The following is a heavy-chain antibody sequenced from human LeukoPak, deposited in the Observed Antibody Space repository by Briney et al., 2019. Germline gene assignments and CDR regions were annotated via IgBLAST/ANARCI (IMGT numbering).Heavy chain of an antibody. D-gene: IGHD1-26*01. CDR1: GFTFSSYA. Sequence: PGGSLRLSCAASGFTFSSYAMHWVRQAPGKGLEWVAVISYDGSNKYYADSVKGRFTISRGNSKNTLYLQMNSLRAEDTAVYYCAREYDSGSYYLDYWGQGTLVTVSS. V-gene: IGHV3-30*04. CDR2: ISYDGSNK. CDR3: AREYDSGSYYLDY. J-gene: IGHJ4*02.